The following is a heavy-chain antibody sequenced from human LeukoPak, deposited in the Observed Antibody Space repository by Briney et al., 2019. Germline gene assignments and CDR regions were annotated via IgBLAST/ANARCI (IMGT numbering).Heavy chain of an antibody. Sequence: ASVKVSCKASGYTFTGYYMHWVRQAPGQGLEWMGWINPNSGGTNYAQKFQGRVTMTRDTSISTAYMELSRLRSDHTAVYYCARDRGGIVVVPAATFDYWGQGTLVTVSS. J-gene: IGHJ4*02. V-gene: IGHV1-2*02. CDR3: ARDRGGIVVVPAATFDY. CDR1: GYTFTGYY. D-gene: IGHD2-2*01. CDR2: INPNSGGT.